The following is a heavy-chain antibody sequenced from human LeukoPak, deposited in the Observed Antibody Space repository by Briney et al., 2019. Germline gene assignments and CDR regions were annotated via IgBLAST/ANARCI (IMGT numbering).Heavy chain of an antibody. CDR3: ASVRYFDWLVDN. D-gene: IGHD3-9*01. Sequence: GGSLRLSCAASGLTLSDYGMHWVRQAPGKGLEWVAVISNDGIKKDHADSVKGRFTISRDNSKNTVYLQMNSLRTDDTAVYYCASVRYFDWLVDNWGQGTLVTVSS. J-gene: IGHJ4*02. CDR2: ISNDGIKK. CDR1: GLTLSDYG. V-gene: IGHV3-30*03.